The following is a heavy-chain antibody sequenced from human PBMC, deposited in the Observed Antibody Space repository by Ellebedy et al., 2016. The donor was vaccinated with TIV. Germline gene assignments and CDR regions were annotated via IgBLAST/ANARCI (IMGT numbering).Heavy chain of an antibody. Sequence: GESLKISCAASGFTVSGDYMSWVRQAPGKGLEWVSIMDAGGNTHYPDTVTGRFTVYRDNSKNTLYLQMNSLRAEDTAVYYCAGGTYWGQGTLVTASS. J-gene: IGHJ4*02. CDR2: MDAGGNT. CDR1: GFTVSGDY. CDR3: AGGTY. V-gene: IGHV3-53*01.